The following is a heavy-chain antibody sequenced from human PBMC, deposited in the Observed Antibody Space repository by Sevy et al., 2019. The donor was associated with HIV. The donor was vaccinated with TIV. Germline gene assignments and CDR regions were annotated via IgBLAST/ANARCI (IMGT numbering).Heavy chain of an antibody. CDR1: GYSFTTYW. V-gene: IGHV5-51*01. J-gene: IGHJ3*02. Sequence: GESLKISCKASGYSFTTYWIGWVRQMPGKGLHWVGSSYPGDSDTIYSPSFQGQVSISADKSVTTAYLQWNSLQASDTAIYYCARLGNNEEGAFDIWGQGTMVTVSS. CDR3: ARLGNNEEGAFDI. D-gene: IGHD2-8*01. CDR2: SYPGDSDT.